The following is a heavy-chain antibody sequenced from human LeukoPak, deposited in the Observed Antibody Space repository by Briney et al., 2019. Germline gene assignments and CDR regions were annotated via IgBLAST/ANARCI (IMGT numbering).Heavy chain of an antibody. CDR3: ASGDSSGHYRLPTETY. D-gene: IGHD3-22*01. J-gene: IGHJ4*02. CDR2: IYPVDSET. Sequence: GESLKISCKGSGYSYTTYWIGWVRQMPGKGLEWMGIIYPVDSETKYSPSFEGQLSISADKSINTAYLQWSNLRASDSAIYYCASGDSSGHYRLPTETYWGQGTLVTVSS. V-gene: IGHV5-51*01. CDR1: GYSYTTYW.